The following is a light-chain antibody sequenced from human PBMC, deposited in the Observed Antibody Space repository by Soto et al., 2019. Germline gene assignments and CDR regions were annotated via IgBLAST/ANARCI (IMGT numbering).Light chain of an antibody. CDR2: DAS. J-gene: IGKJ4*01. CDR1: QSVSSY. CDR3: QQRSNWPPLT. Sequence: VLSQSTATLSLSPGERATLSCRASQSVSSYLAWYQQKPGQAPRLLIYDASNRATGIPARFSGSGSGTDFTLTISSLEPEDFAVYYCQQRSNWPPLTFGGGTNVDI. V-gene: IGKV3-11*01.